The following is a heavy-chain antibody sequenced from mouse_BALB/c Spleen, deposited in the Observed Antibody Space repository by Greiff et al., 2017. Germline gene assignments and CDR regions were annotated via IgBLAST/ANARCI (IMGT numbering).Heavy chain of an antibody. CDR2: IDPSDSYT. V-gene: IGHV1S127*01. CDR3: TRYGSSYVDVYFDY. Sequence: VQLQQPGAELVKPGASVKMSCKASGYTFTSYWMHWVKQRPGQGLEWIGTIDPSDSYTSYNQKFKGKATLTVDTSSSTAYMQLSSLTSEDSAVYYCTRYGSSYVDVYFDYWGQGTTLTVSS. J-gene: IGHJ2*01. CDR1: GYTFTSYW. D-gene: IGHD1-1*01.